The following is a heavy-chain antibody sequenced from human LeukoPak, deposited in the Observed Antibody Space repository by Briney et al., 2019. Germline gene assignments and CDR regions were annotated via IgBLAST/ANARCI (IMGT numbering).Heavy chain of an antibody. V-gene: IGHV1-69*05. Sequence: GAPLKASCKASGGTFSSYAISWVRQAPGQGLDWMGGIIPIFGTANYAQKFQGRVTITTDESTSTAYMELSSLRSEDTAVYYCARDRRDGYNGGYYFDYWGQGTLVTVSS. CDR1: GGTFSSYA. CDR2: IIPIFGTA. CDR3: ARDRRDGYNGGYYFDY. J-gene: IGHJ4*02. D-gene: IGHD5-24*01.